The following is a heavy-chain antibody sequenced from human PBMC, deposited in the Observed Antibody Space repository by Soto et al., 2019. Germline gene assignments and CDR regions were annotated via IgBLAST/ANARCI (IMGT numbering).Heavy chain of an antibody. CDR3: AKSPPVLEWLRADY. D-gene: IGHD3-3*01. J-gene: IGHJ4*02. V-gene: IGHV3-30*18. CDR2: ISYDGSNK. Sequence: QVQLVESGGGVVQPGRSLRLSCAASGFTFSSYGMHWVRQAPGKGLEWVAVISYDGSNKYYADSVKGRFTISRDNSKNTLYLQMNSLRAEDTAVYYCAKSPPVLEWLRADYWGQGTLVTVSS. CDR1: GFTFSSYG.